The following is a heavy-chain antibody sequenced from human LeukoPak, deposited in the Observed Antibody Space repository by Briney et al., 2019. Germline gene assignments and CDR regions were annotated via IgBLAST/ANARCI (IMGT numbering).Heavy chain of an antibody. CDR3: ARVHGDYEWWFDP. Sequence: ASVKVSCKASGYTFTSYDINWVRQATGQGLEWMGWMNPNSGNTGYAQKFQGRVTITRDTSASTAYMELSSLRSEDTAVYYCARVHGDYEWWFDPWGQGTLVTVSS. V-gene: IGHV1-8*01. CDR2: MNPNSGNT. J-gene: IGHJ5*02. D-gene: IGHD4-17*01. CDR1: GYTFTSYD.